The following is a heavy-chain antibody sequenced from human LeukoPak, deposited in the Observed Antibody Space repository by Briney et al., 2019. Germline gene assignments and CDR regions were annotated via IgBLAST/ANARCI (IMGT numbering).Heavy chain of an antibody. CDR1: GGSISSSSYY. CDR2: IYHSGST. CDR3: ARQVERNWFDP. D-gene: IGHD1-26*01. Sequence: PSETLSLTCTVSGGSISSSSYYWGWIRQPPGKGLEWIGSIYHSGSTYYNPSLKSRVTISVDTSKNQFSLKLSSVTAADTAVYYCARQVERNWFDPWGQGTLVTVSS. J-gene: IGHJ5*02. V-gene: IGHV4-39*01.